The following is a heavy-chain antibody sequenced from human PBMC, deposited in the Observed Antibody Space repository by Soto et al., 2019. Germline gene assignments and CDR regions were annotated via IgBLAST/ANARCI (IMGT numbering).Heavy chain of an antibody. Sequence: PSETLSLTCTVSGGSISSYYWSWIRQPPGKGLEWIGYIYYSGSTNYNPSLKSRVTISVDTSKNQFSLKLSSVTAADTAVYYCASQGLYSGYLDGCLDYWGQGTLVTVSS. D-gene: IGHD5-12*01. J-gene: IGHJ4*02. CDR1: GGSISSYY. CDR2: IYYSGST. CDR3: ASQGLYSGYLDGCLDY. V-gene: IGHV4-59*08.